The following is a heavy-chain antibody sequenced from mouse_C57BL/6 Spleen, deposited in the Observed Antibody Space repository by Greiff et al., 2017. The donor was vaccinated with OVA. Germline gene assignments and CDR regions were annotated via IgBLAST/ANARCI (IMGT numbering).Heavy chain of an antibody. CDR1: GFSLSTSGMG. CDR3: ARRGYYGSSYYFDY. V-gene: IGHV8-12*01. CDR2: IYWDDDK. D-gene: IGHD1-1*01. J-gene: IGHJ2*01. Sequence: QVTLKESGPGILQSSQTLSLTCSFSGFSLSTSGMGVSWIRQPSGKGLEWLAHIYWDDDKRYNPSLKSRLTISKDTSRNQVFLQINSVDTADTATYYCARRGYYGSSYYFDYWGQGTTLTVSS.